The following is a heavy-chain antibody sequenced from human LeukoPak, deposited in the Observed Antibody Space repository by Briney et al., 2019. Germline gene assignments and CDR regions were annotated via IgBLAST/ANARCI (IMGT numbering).Heavy chain of an antibody. CDR2: IYSDGST. CDR1: GFTVSNNY. CDR3: ARGGGGGNPFDY. J-gene: IGHJ4*02. D-gene: IGHD4-23*01. Sequence: GGSLRLSCAVSGFTVSNNYMSWVRQAPGKGLAWVSVIYSDGSTYYAGSVKGRFTISRDNSKNTLYLQMNSLRAEDTAVYYCARGGGGGNPFDYWGQGTLVTVSS. V-gene: IGHV3-53*01.